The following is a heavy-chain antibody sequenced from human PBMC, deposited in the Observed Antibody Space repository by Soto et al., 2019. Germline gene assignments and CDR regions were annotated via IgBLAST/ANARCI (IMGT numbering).Heavy chain of an antibody. CDR2: IYYSGST. CDR3: ARVRPSGYYYYGMDV. CDR1: GGSISSGDYY. J-gene: IGHJ6*02. V-gene: IGHV4-30-4*01. D-gene: IGHD3-22*01. Sequence: LSLTCTVSGGSISSGDYYWSWIRQPPGKGLEWIGYIYYSGSTYYNPSLKSRVTISVDTSKNQFSLKLSSVTAADTAVYYCARVRPSGYYYYGMDVWGQGTTVTVSS.